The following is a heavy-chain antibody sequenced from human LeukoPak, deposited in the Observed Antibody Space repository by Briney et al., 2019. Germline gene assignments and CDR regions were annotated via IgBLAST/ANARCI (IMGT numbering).Heavy chain of an antibody. J-gene: IGHJ5*02. Sequence: GGSLRLSCAASGFILSNYGMSWVRQAPGKGLEWVSSISFSSTHIYYADSIQGRFTISRDNAENSLYLQMNSLRAEDTAVYYCARGYTHDYGDYGPQGRFDPWGQGTLVTVSS. CDR1: GFILSNYG. V-gene: IGHV3-21*06. CDR3: ARGYTHDYGDYGPQGRFDP. CDR2: ISFSSTHI. D-gene: IGHD4-17*01.